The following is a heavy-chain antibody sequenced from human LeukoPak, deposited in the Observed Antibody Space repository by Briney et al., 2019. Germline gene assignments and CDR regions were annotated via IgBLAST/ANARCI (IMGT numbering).Heavy chain of an antibody. Sequence: SETLFLTCTVSGGSISSYYWSWIRQPPGKGLEWIGYIYYSGSTNYNPSLKSRVTISVDTSKNQFSLKLSSVTAADTAVYYCARLSTGWELLGHYYYYYMDVWGKGTTVTISS. D-gene: IGHD1-26*01. CDR1: GGSISSYY. J-gene: IGHJ6*03. CDR3: ARLSTGWELLGHYYYYYMDV. V-gene: IGHV4-59*12. CDR2: IYYSGST.